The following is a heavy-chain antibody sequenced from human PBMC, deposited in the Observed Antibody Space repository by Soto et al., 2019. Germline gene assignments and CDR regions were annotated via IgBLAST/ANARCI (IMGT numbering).Heavy chain of an antibody. CDR2: IYDYGSS. D-gene: IGHD2-2*01. V-gene: IGHV4-59*08. CDR3: ARVRTSLDLYYYYMDV. J-gene: IGHJ6*03. Sequence: WTWIRQPPGKAMEWIGYIYDYGSSYYNPSFESRVAFSVDTSKNQLSLDVTSVNAADTAVYYCARVRTSLDLYYYYMDVWGQGTTVTVSS.